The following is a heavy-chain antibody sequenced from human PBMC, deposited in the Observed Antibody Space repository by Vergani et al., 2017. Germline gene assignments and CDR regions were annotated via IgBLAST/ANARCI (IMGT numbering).Heavy chain of an antibody. CDR3: ARTTGEGDYEGEIDY. Sequence: EVQLLESGGGLVQPGGSLRLSCAASGFTFSSYAMSWVRQAPGKGLEWVSAISGSGGSTYYADSVKGRFTISRDNSKNTLYLQMNSLRAEDTAVYYCARTTGEGDYEGEIDYWGQGTLVTVSS. V-gene: IGHV3-23*01. CDR2: ISGSGGST. J-gene: IGHJ4*02. D-gene: IGHD4-17*01. CDR1: GFTFSSYA.